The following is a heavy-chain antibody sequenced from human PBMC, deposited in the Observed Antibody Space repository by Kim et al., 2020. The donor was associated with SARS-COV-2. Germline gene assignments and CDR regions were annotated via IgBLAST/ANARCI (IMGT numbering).Heavy chain of an antibody. CDR3: ARAPYYDFWSGYIDY. J-gene: IGHJ4*02. Sequence: GSLRLSCAASGFTFSSYAMHWVRQAPGKGLEWVAVISYDGSNKYYADSVKGRFTISRDISKNTLYLQMNSLRAEDTAVYYCARAPYYDFWSGYIDYWGQGTLVTVSS. V-gene: IGHV3-30-3*01. CDR1: GFTFSSYA. CDR2: ISYDGSNK. D-gene: IGHD3-3*01.